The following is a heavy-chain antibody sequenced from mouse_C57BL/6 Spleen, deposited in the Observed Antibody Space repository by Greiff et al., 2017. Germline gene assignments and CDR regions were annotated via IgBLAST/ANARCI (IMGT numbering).Heavy chain of an antibody. CDR1: GFTFSDYG. CDR2: ISSGSSTI. Sequence: EVQRVESGGGLVKPGGSLKLSCAASGFTFSDYGMHWVRQAPEKGLEWVAYISSGSSTIYYADTVKGRFTISRDNAKNTLFLQMTSLRSEDTAMYYCARKSNYGRGAMDYWGQGTSVTVSS. J-gene: IGHJ4*01. CDR3: ARKSNYGRGAMDY. D-gene: IGHD2-5*01. V-gene: IGHV5-17*01.